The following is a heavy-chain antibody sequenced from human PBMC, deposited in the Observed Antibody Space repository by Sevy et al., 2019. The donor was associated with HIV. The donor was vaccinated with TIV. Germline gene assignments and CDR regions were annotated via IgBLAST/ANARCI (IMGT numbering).Heavy chain of an antibody. Sequence: GEPLKISCAASGFTFSNYGMHWVRQVPGKGLEWVTFIRYDGSDKYYAASVKGRFTISRDDSKNTLYLQMDSLRAEDTAIYYCAKDLAGPGRRYFDYWGQGTLVTVSS. J-gene: IGHJ4*02. CDR3: AKDLAGPGRRYFDY. D-gene: IGHD6-13*01. CDR1: GFTFSNYG. CDR2: IRYDGSDK. V-gene: IGHV3-30*02.